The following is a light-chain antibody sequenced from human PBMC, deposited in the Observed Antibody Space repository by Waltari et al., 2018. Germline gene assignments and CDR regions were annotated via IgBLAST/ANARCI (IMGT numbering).Light chain of an antibody. Sequence: QSVLTQPPSVSAAPGQRVTISCSGGHSNIGKNYVSWYRQFPGKAPKLLIYEDSERPSGVPGRFSGSKSGTSATLDITGLQAGDEADYYCGTWDSSLSGAVFGGGTHLTVL. CDR1: HSNIGKNY. CDR2: EDS. V-gene: IGLV1-51*02. CDR3: GTWDSSLSGAV. J-gene: IGLJ7*01.